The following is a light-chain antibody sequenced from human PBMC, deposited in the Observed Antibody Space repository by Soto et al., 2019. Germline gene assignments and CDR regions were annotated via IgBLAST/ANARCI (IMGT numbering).Light chain of an antibody. CDR3: QQYGTSPIT. J-gene: IGKJ5*01. Sequence: EIVLTQSPGTLSLSPGERATLSCRASPTITNNYLAWYQQKPGQAPRLLIYGASSRVTGIPDRFSGSGSGTDFTLTISRLEPEAFAVYYCQQYGTSPITFGNGTRLAIK. V-gene: IGKV3-20*01. CDR2: GAS. CDR1: PTITNNY.